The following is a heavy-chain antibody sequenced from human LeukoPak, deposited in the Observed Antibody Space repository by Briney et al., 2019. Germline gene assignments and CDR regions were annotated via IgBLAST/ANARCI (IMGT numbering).Heavy chain of an antibody. J-gene: IGHJ4*02. CDR3: ANELMTD. CDR2: INHSGST. D-gene: IGHD1-7*01. V-gene: IGHV4-34*01. Sequence: SETLSLTCAVYGGSFSGYCWSWIRQPPGKGLEWIGEINHSGSTNYNPSLKRRVTISVDTSKNQFSLKLSSVAAADMAVYYCANELMTDWGQGTLVTVSS. CDR1: GGSFSGYC.